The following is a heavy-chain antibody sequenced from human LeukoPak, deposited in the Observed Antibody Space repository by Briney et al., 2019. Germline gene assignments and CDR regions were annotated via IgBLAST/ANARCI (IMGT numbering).Heavy chain of an antibody. J-gene: IGHJ4*02. CDR3: AREWGHDSSGYYYAY. V-gene: IGHV1-69*13. Sequence: ASVNVSCKASGGTFSSYTISWVRQAPGQGLEWMGGIIPIFGTANYAQKFQGRVTITADESTSTAYMELSSLRSEDTAVYHCAREWGHDSSGYYYAYWGQGTLVTVSS. CDR1: GGTFSSYT. CDR2: IIPIFGTA. D-gene: IGHD3-22*01.